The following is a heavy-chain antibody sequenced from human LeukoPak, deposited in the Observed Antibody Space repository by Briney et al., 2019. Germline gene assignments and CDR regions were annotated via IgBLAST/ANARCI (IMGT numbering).Heavy chain of an antibody. D-gene: IGHD3-16*01. CDR1: GGSVSSGSYY. J-gene: IGHJ5*02. Sequence: SETLSLTCTVSGGSVSSGSYYWSWIRQPPGKGLEWIGYIYYSGSTIYNPSLKSRVTISVDTSKNQFSRKLSSVTAADTAVYYCARDLGARFVGFDPWGQGTLVTVSS. V-gene: IGHV4-61*01. CDR2: IYYSGST. CDR3: ARDLGARFVGFDP.